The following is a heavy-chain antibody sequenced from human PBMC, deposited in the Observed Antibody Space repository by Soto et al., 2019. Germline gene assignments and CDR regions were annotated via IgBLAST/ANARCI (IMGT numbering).Heavy chain of an antibody. Sequence: PSETLSLTCAVYGGSFSGYYWTWIRQPPRTGLEWIGEINHSGSTNYNPSLKSRVTISVDTSKNQFSLKLTSVTAADTAVYYCAKEINYCSGGSCYGDAFDIWGQGTMVTVSS. V-gene: IGHV4-34*01. CDR2: INHSGST. J-gene: IGHJ3*02. D-gene: IGHD2-15*01. CDR3: AKEINYCSGGSCYGDAFDI. CDR1: GGSFSGYY.